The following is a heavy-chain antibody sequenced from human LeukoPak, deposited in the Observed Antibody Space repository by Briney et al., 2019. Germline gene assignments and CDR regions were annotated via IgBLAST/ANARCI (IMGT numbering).Heavy chain of an antibody. D-gene: IGHD3/OR15-3a*01. CDR2: ISLSSSSI. CDR3: AKPRWTGYYRAPNDY. J-gene: IGHJ4*02. CDR1: GFTFSHYG. Sequence: PGGSLRLSCAASGFTFSHYGMHWVRQAPGKGLEWVSYISLSSSSIYYADSLKGRFTISRDNAKNSLYLQMNSLRAEDTAVYYCAKPRWTGYYRAPNDYWGQGTLVTVSS. V-gene: IGHV3-48*01.